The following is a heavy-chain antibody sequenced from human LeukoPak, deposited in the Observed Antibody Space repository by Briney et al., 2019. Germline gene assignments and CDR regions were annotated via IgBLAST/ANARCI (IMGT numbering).Heavy chain of an antibody. Sequence: GGSLRLSCAASGFSFREYWMHWVRQAPGKGLVWVSRMDGDGINTNYADSVKGRFTISRDNAKKTLYLQMNSLRVEDTAVYYCARASFRGFDYWGQGTLVTVSS. D-gene: IGHD3-16*01. CDR3: ARASFRGFDY. J-gene: IGHJ4*02. V-gene: IGHV3-74*01. CDR1: GFSFREYW. CDR2: MDGDGINT.